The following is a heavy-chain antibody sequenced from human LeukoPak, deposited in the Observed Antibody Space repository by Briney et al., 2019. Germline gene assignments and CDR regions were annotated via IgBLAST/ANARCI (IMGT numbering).Heavy chain of an antibody. CDR3: AREEGATTFDY. D-gene: IGHD1-26*01. J-gene: IGHJ4*02. V-gene: IGHV3-7*01. Sequence: GGSLRLSCTVSGFTFSSYWMSWVRQAPGKGLEWVANIKQDGSEKYYVDSVKGRFTISRDNAKNSLYLQMNSLRAEDTAVYYCAREEGATTFDYWGQGTLVTVSS. CDR2: IKQDGSEK. CDR1: GFTFSSYW.